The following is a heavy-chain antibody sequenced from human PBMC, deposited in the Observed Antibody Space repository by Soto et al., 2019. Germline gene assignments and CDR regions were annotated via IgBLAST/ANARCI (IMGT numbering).Heavy chain of an antibody. J-gene: IGHJ3*02. CDR1: GGSFSGDY. D-gene: IGHD6-13*01. Sequence: PSETLSLSCAVYGGSFSGDYWSWIRQPPGKGREWIGDINHSGSTNYNPSLKSRVTISVDTPKNQFSLKLSSVTAADTAVYYCARGGGPGYSSSWYFKGGAFDIWGQGTMVT. V-gene: IGHV4-34*01. CDR3: ARGGGPGYSSSWYFKGGAFDI. CDR2: INHSGST.